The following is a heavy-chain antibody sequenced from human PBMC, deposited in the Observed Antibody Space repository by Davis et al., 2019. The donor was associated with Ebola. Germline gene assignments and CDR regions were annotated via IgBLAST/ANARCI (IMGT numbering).Heavy chain of an antibody. J-gene: IGHJ4*02. D-gene: IGHD4-17*01. CDR2: IYYSGST. Sequence: MPSETLSLTCTVSGGSISSGDYYWSWLRQPPGKGLEWIGYIYYSGSTYYNPSLKSRVTISVDTSKNQFSLKLSSVTAADTAVYYCARVVSYGDYESGYYFDYWGQGTLVTVSS. V-gene: IGHV4-30-4*01. CDR3: ARVVSYGDYESGYYFDY. CDR1: GGSISSGDYY.